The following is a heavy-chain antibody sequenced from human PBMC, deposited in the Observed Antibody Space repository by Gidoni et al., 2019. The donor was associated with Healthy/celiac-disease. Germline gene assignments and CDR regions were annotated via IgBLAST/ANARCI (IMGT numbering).Heavy chain of an antibody. D-gene: IGHD3-16*02. CDR3: AREGERLGELSPFDY. Sequence: QLQLQESGPRLVKPSPTLSLTCTASGAPIPSGSYYWSWIRPPAGKGLEWTGRIYTSGSTNYNPSLKSRVTMSVDTSKKQFSLKLSSVTAADTAVYYCAREGERLGELSPFDYWGQGTLVTVSS. V-gene: IGHV4-61*02. J-gene: IGHJ4*02. CDR1: GAPIPSGSYY. CDR2: IYTSGST.